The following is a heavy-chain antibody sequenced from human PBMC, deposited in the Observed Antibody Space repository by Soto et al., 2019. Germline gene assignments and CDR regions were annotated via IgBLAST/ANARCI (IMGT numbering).Heavy chain of an antibody. J-gene: IGHJ5*02. Sequence: TSETLSLTCTVSGGSISSSSYYWGWIRQPPGKGLEWIGSIYYSGSTYYNPSLKSRVTISVDTSKNTLYLQMNSLRAEDTAVYYCARAVNYGDYSAWGQGTLVTVSS. CDR3: ARAVNYGDYSA. V-gene: IGHV4-39*01. CDR2: IYYSGST. CDR1: GGSISSSSYY. D-gene: IGHD4-17*01.